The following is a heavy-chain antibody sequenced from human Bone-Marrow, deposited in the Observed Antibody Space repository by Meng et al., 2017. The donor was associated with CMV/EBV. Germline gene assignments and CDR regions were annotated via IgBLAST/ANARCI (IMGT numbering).Heavy chain of an antibody. CDR3: ARVGGSHYSDY. V-gene: IGHV3-15*01. Sequence: GGSLRLSCTVSGGSISSSSYYWGWIRQPPGKGLEWVGRIKSKTDGGTTDYTALVKGRFTISRDDSKNTLYLQMNSLKTEDTAVYYCARVGGSHYSDYWGQGTLVTVSS. CDR1: GGSISSSSYY. CDR2: IKSKTDGGTT. D-gene: IGHD1-26*01. J-gene: IGHJ4*02.